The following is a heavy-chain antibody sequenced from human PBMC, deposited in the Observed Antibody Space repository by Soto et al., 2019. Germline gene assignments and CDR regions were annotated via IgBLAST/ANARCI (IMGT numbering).Heavy chain of an antibody. V-gene: IGHV5-10-1*01. CDR3: ARLPPPTYCSGSTCSGY. CDR2: IDPDDSYT. J-gene: IGHJ4*02. Sequence: PGESLQISCKGSGYSFTNYWINCVRQMPGKGLEWIGRIDPDDSYTNYSPSFQGHVTISVDKSISTAYLQWSSLQASDTAIYYCARLPPPTYCSGSTCSGYWGQGTLVTVSS. D-gene: IGHD2-15*01. CDR1: GYSFTNYW.